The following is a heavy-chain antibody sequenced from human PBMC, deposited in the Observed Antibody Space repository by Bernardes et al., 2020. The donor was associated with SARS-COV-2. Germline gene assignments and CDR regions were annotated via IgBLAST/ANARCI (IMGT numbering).Heavy chain of an antibody. D-gene: IGHD1-26*01. CDR1: GGSISISSYF. CDR2: IYYSGSA. V-gene: IGHV4-39*01. CDR3: ARQRGGTYEFDY. J-gene: IGHJ4*02. Sequence: SETLSLTCTVSGGSISISSYFWGWLRQSPGKGLEWIGKIYYSGSAEYNPSLKSRVTISVDTSKNQFSLRLNSLIAADTATYYCARQRGGTYEFDYWGQGTLVTVSS.